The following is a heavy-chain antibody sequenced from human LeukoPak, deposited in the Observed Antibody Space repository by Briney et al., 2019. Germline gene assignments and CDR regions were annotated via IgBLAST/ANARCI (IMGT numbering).Heavy chain of an antibody. J-gene: IGHJ6*02. Sequence: SETLSLTCTVSGGSISSGDYSWSWIRQHPGKGLEWIGYIYYSGSTYYDPSLKSRVTISVDTSKNQFSLKLSSVTAADTAVYYCARGGAYSPYGMDVWGQGTTVTVSS. CDR2: IYYSGST. V-gene: IGHV4-31*03. D-gene: IGHD4-11*01. CDR1: GGSISSGDYS. CDR3: ARGGAYSPYGMDV.